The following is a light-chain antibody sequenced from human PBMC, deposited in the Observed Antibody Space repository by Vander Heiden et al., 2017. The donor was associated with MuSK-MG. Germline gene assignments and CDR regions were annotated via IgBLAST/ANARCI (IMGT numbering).Light chain of an antibody. CDR2: AAS. CDR1: ENINNY. CDR3: QLNDNTPIFT. J-gene: IGKJ3*01. Sequence: DIQMTQSPLSLSASVGDRGTLTCRASENINNYLNWYQQRPGKAPKLLMFAASRLERGVPLRFSRSRYGRDVTLTITSRQQEDFAAYYCQLNDNTPIFTFGHGTKVDIK. V-gene: IGKV1-39*01.